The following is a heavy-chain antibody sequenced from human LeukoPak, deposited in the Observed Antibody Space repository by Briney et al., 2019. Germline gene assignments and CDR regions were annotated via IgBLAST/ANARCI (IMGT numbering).Heavy chain of an antibody. V-gene: IGHV3-49*04. J-gene: IGHJ4*02. CDR2: IRSKAYGGTT. D-gene: IGHD5-12*01. CDR1: GFTFGDYA. Sequence: GGSLRLSCTASGFTFGDYAMSWVRQAPGKGLEWVGFIRSKAYGGTTEYAASVKGRFTISRDDSKSIACLQMNSLKTEDTAVYYCTRDKRYSGYDSEYWGQGTLVTVSS. CDR3: TRDKRYSGYDSEY.